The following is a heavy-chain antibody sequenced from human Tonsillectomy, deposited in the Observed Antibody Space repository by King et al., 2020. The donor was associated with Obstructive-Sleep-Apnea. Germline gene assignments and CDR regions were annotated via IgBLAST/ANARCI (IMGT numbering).Heavy chain of an antibody. CDR2: MRWNGGDI. Sequence: VQLVESGGGLVQPGKSLRLSCAASGFSFDDYAMHWVRQGPGKGLEWVSGMRWNGGDIAYADSVKGRFVISRDNARNSLFLQLNSLRIEDTAFYYCAKAIAAPRYCTGTACSKGFDYWGQGTLVTVSS. CDR3: AKAIAAPRYCTGTACSKGFDY. CDR1: GFSFDDYA. D-gene: IGHD2-8*02. V-gene: IGHV3-9*01. J-gene: IGHJ4*02.